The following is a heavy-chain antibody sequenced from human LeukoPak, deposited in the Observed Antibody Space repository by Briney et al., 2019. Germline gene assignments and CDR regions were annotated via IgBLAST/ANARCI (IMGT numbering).Heavy chain of an antibody. CDR1: GFTFSSYG. J-gene: IGHJ3*02. Sequence: PGGSLRLSCAASGFTFSSYGMHWVRQAPGKGLEWVAFIRYDGSNKYYADSVKGRFTISRDNSKNTLYLQMNSLRAEDTAVYYCARGGGITMIVVVITTSDDAFDIWGQGTMVTVSS. V-gene: IGHV3-30*02. CDR3: ARGGGITMIVVVITTSDDAFDI. D-gene: IGHD3-22*01. CDR2: IRYDGSNK.